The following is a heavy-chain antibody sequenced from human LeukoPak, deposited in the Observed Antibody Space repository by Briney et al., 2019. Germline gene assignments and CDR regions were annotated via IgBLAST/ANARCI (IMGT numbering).Heavy chain of an antibody. Sequence: SETLSLTCTVPGGSISSSSYYWGWIRQPPGKGLEWIGSIYYSGSTYYNPSLKSRVTISVDTSKNQFSLKLSSVTAADTAVYYCARHKGVYEYSGYDLGGWFDPWGQGTLVTVSS. J-gene: IGHJ5*02. CDR3: ARHKGVYEYSGYDLGGWFDP. V-gene: IGHV4-39*01. CDR1: GGSISSSSYY. CDR2: IYYSGST. D-gene: IGHD5-12*01.